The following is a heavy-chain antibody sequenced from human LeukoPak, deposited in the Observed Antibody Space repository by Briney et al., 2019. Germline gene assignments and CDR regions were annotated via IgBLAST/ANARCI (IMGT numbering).Heavy chain of an antibody. CDR2: IIPIFGTA. Sequence: ASVKVSCKASGGTFSSYAISWVRQAPGQGLEWMGGIIPIFGTANYAQKFQGRVTTTADESTSTAYMELSSLRSEDTAVYYCARTTVTTFQVHYYYYGMDVWGQGTTVTVSS. CDR1: GGTFSSYA. CDR3: ARTTVTTFQVHYYYYGMDV. J-gene: IGHJ6*02. D-gene: IGHD4-17*01. V-gene: IGHV1-69*13.